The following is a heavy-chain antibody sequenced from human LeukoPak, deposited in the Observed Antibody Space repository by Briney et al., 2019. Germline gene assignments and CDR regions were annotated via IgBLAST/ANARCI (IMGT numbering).Heavy chain of an antibody. V-gene: IGHV4-39*07. CDR3: ARDWGYFDWLPVPYYFDY. Sequence: SETLSLTCTVSGGSLSSSSYYWGWIRQPPGKGLEWIGSIYYSGSTYYNPSLKSRVTISVDTSKNQFSLKLSSVTAADTAVYYCARDWGYFDWLPVPYYFDYWGQGTLVTVSS. CDR1: GGSLSSSSYY. D-gene: IGHD3-9*01. J-gene: IGHJ4*02. CDR2: IYYSGST.